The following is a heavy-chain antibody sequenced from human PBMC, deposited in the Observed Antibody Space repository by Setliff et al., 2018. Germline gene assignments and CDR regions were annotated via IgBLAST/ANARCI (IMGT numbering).Heavy chain of an antibody. D-gene: IGHD1-26*01. Sequence: PGGSLRLSCAASGFTFSSYDMHWVRQATGKGLEWVSHIHNDGTSTSYADSVKGRFTISRDNAKITVYLEMNRLRAEDTAIYYCTRDWGGVGATNAFDIWGQGTMVTVSS. J-gene: IGHJ3*02. V-gene: IGHV3-74*01. CDR1: GFTFSSYD. CDR3: TRDWGGVGATNAFDI. CDR2: IHNDGTST.